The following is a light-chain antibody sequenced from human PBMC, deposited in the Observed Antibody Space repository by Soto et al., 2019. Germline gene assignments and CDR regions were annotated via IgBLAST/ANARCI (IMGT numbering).Light chain of an antibody. J-gene: IGKJ5*01. Sequence: EIVLTQSPGTLSLSPGERATLSCRASQSVSSSYLAWYQHKPGQAPRLLIYGASSRATGVPDRFSGSGSGTDSTLTISRLEPEDFAVYYCQQYGRSPLITFGQGTRLEIK. CDR3: QQYGRSPLIT. CDR1: QSVSSSY. V-gene: IGKV3-20*01. CDR2: GAS.